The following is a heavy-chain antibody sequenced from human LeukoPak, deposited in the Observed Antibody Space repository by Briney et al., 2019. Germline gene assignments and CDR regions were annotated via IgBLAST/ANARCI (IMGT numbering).Heavy chain of an antibody. V-gene: IGHV3-30*18. D-gene: IGHD1-26*01. CDR1: GFTFSSYG. CDR2: ISYDGSNK. CDR3: AKDRGVGAPFDY. Sequence: GRSLRLSRAASGFTFSSYGMHWVRQAPGKGLEWVAVISYDGSNKYYADSVKGRFTISRDNSKNTLYLQMNSLRAEDTAVYYCAKDRGVGAPFDYWGQGTLVTVSS. J-gene: IGHJ4*02.